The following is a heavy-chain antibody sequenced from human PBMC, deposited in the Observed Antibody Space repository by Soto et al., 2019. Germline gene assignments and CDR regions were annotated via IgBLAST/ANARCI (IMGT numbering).Heavy chain of an antibody. CDR3: TRLPPEWFRTTPFDF. CDR2: IASKTYGATR. J-gene: IGHJ3*01. V-gene: IGHV3-49*04. D-gene: IGHD2-8*01. Sequence: EVQLVESGGGLIQPGRSLRLSCTGFGFRFSDYAVTWVRQTPGKGLEWVGFIASKTYGATREYAASVKGRFIISRDDPKSIAYLQMNGLKIEDTAVYFCTRLPPEWFRTTPFDFGGQGTRVTVSS. CDR1: GFRFSDYA.